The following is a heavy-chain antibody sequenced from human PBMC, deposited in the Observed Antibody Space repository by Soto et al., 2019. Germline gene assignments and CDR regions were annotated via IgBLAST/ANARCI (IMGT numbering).Heavy chain of an antibody. J-gene: IGHJ4*02. D-gene: IGHD5-18*01. CDR2: ISYDGSKK. V-gene: IGHV3-30-3*01. CDR3: ARGGYSYATFDY. Sequence: VAVISYDGSKKYYADSVKGRFTISRDNSKNTLYLQMNSLRGDDAAVYYCARGGYSYATFDYWGQGTLVTVSS.